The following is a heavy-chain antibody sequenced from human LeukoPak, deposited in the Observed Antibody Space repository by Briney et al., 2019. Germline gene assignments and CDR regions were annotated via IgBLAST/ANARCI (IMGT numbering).Heavy chain of an antibody. CDR1: GFTFSSYG. V-gene: IGHV3-23*01. CDR3: ARDQDWNDRGGLDY. CDR2: ISGSGGST. Sequence: GGSLRLSCAASGFTFSSYGMSWVRQAPGKGLEWVSGISGSGGSTYYADSVNGRFTISRDNSKNTLYLQMNSLRAEDTAVYYCARDQDWNDRGGLDYWGQGTLVIVSS. J-gene: IGHJ4*02. D-gene: IGHD1-1*01.